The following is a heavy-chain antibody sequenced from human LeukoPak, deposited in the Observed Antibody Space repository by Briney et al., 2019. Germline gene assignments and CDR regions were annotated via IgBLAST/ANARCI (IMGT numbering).Heavy chain of an antibody. D-gene: IGHD3-16*01. Sequence: SETLSLTCTVSGGSISSYYWSWIRQPPGKGLEWIGYIYYSGSTNYNPSLKSRVTISVETSKNQFSLKLSSVTAADTAVYYSAASGGSPDAFDIWGQGKLGTVSS. CDR2: IYYSGST. J-gene: IGHJ3*02. CDR1: GGSISSYY. V-gene: IGHV4-59*01. CDR3: AASGGSPDAFDI.